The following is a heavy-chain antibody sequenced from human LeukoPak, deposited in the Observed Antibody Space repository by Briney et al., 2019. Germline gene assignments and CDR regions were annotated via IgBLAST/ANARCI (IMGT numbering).Heavy chain of an antibody. CDR3: ARHRSSGWYGPFPPWFDP. J-gene: IGHJ5*02. CDR2: INHSGST. Sequence: SETLSLTCAVYGGSFSGYYWSWIRQPPGKGLEWIGEINHSGSTNYNPSLKSRVTISVDTSKNQFSLKLSSVTAADTAVYYCARHRSSGWYGPFPPWFDPWGQGTLVTVSS. CDR1: GGSFSGYY. D-gene: IGHD6-19*01. V-gene: IGHV4-34*01.